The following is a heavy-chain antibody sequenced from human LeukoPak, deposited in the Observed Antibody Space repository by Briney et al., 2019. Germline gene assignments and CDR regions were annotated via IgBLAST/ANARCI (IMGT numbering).Heavy chain of an antibody. CDR3: AREGGYDPYFDY. D-gene: IGHD5-12*01. CDR2: IWYDGSNK. Sequence: AGGSLRLSCAASGFTFSSYGMHWVRQAPGKGLEWVAVIWYDGSNKYYADSVKGRFTISRDNSKNTPYLQMNSLRAEDTAVYYCAREGGYDPYFDYWGQGTLVTVSS. V-gene: IGHV3-33*01. CDR1: GFTFSSYG. J-gene: IGHJ4*02.